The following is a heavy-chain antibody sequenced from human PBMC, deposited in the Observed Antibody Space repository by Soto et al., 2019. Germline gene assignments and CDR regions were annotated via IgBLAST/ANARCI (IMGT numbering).Heavy chain of an antibody. J-gene: IGHJ5*02. CDR1: GYSFSNSG. V-gene: IGHV1-18*01. Sequence: QVELVQSGPEVKKPGASVKVSCKASGYSFSNSGFSWMRQAPGQGREWMGWISTYNGNTNYAQKFQGRLSMTRDTSTTTAFMELKTLRSDDTAVYYCARDEYNNGRNWLNPWGQGTLVTVTS. CDR3: ARDEYNNGRNWLNP. CDR2: ISTYNGNT. D-gene: IGHD2-8*01.